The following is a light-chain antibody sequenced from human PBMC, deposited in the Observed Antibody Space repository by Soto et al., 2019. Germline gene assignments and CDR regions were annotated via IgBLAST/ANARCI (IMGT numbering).Light chain of an antibody. J-gene: IGLJ1*01. CDR2: DVS. V-gene: IGLV2-14*01. CDR1: SGDVGGYNY. Sequence: QSVLTQPASVSGSPGQSITIPCTGTSGDVGGYNYVSWYQQHPGKAPKLMIYDVSNRPSGVSNRFSGSKSGNTASLTISGLQAEDEADYYCSSYTSSSTYVFGTGTKVTVL. CDR3: SSYTSSSTYV.